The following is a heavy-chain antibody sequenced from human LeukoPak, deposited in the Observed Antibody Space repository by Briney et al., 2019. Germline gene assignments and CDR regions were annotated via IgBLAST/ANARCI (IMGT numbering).Heavy chain of an antibody. D-gene: IGHD4-17*01. CDR2: IYYSGST. V-gene: IGHV4-39*07. J-gene: IGHJ4*02. CDR1: GGSISSSSYY. CDR3: ARSFLSPYGDYEPYYFDY. Sequence: SETLSLTCTVSGGSISSSSYYWGWIRQPPGKGLEWIGSIYYSGSTYYNPSLKSRVTISVDTSKNQFSLKLSSVTAADTAVYYCARSFLSPYGDYEPYYFDYWGQGTPVTVSS.